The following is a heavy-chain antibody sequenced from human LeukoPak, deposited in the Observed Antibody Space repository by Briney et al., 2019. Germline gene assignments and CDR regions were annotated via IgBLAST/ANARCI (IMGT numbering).Heavy chain of an antibody. Sequence: PGGSLRLSCAASRFTFNRYWMSWVRQAPGKGLEWVANINEDGSKKNYVDSMKGRITISRDNAKNSLYLQMNSLRVEDMAVYYCARGVIGSRDAFDIWRQGEMVTVSS. D-gene: IGHD5-12*01. J-gene: IGHJ3*02. CDR2: INEDGSKK. V-gene: IGHV3-7*03. CDR1: RFTFNRYW. CDR3: ARGVIGSRDAFDI.